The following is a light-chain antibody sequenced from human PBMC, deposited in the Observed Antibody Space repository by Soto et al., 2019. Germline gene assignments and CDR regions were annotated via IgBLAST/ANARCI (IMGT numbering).Light chain of an antibody. CDR2: DAS. J-gene: IGKJ5*01. Sequence: EIVLTQSPPTLSLSPGERAPLSCRASQSVSSYLAWYQQKPGQAPRLLIYDASNRATGIPARFSGSGSGTDFTLTISSLEPEDFAVYYCQQRSNWPVITFGQGTRLEI. CDR3: QQRSNWPVIT. CDR1: QSVSSY. V-gene: IGKV3-11*01.